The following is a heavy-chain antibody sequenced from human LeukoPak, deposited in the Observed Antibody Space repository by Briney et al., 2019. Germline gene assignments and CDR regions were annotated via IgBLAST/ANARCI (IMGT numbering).Heavy chain of an antibody. D-gene: IGHD6-19*01. CDR3: ARGRLARSPYF. Sequence: PSETLSLTCTVSGVSISSYYWSWIRQPPGKGLEWIGYIHNSGITNYNPSLKSRVTISVDTSKNQFSLNLSSVTAADTAVYYCARGRLARSPYFWGQGTLVTVSS. J-gene: IGHJ4*02. CDR2: IHNSGIT. CDR1: GVSISSYY. V-gene: IGHV4-59*01.